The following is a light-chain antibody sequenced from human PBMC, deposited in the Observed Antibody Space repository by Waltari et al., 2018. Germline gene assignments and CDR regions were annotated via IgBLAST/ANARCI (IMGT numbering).Light chain of an antibody. Sequence: SYVVTQSPSVSVAPGETARITCGGDNIGSKSVHWYQQRPGQAPVLVISYDSDRPSGIPERFSGSNSGNTATLTISWVEADDEADCYCLVWHSTTDHHGVFGGGTKLTVL. V-gene: IGLV3-21*04. CDR1: NIGSKS. CDR2: YDS. J-gene: IGLJ2*01. CDR3: LVWHSTTDHHGV.